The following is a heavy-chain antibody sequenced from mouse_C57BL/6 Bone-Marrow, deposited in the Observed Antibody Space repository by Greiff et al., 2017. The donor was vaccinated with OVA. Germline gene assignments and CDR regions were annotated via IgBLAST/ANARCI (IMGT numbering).Heavy chain of an antibody. J-gene: IGHJ1*03. V-gene: IGHV5-12*01. CDR1: GFTFSDYY. D-gene: IGHD2-4*01. Sequence: EVQVVESGGGLVQPGGSLKLSCAASGFTFSDYYMYWVRQTPEKRLEWVAYISNGGGSTYYPDTVKGRFTISRDNAKNTLYLQMSRLKSEDTAMYYCARHGYCDSLYFDVWGTGTTVTVSS. CDR2: ISNGGGST. CDR3: ARHGYCDSLYFDV.